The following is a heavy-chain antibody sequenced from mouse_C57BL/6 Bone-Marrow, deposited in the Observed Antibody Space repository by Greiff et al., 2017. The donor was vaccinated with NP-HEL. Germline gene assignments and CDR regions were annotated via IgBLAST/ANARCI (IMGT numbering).Heavy chain of an antibody. J-gene: IGHJ2*01. V-gene: IGHV5-4*01. CDR1: GFTFSSYA. Sequence: EVQLQESGGGLVKPGGSLKLSCAASGFTFSSYAMSWVRQTPEKRLEWVATISDGGSYTYYPDNVKGRFTISRDNAKNNLYLQMSHLKSEDTAMYYCASTVVAPFDYWGQGTTLTVSS. D-gene: IGHD1-1*01. CDR3: ASTVVAPFDY. CDR2: ISDGGSYT.